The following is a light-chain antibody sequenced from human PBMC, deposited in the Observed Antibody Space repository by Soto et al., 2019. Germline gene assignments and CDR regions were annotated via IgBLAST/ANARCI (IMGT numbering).Light chain of an antibody. CDR1: SGHSSYA. V-gene: IGLV4-69*01. J-gene: IGLJ2*01. Sequence: QLVLTQSPSASASLGASVKLTCTLNSGHSSYAIAWHQQQPEKGPRYLMKLNSDGSHSKGDGIPDRFSGSSSGAERYLTISSLQSEDEADYYCQTWDTGIRVVVGGGTKLTVL. CDR2: LNSDGSH. CDR3: QTWDTGIRVV.